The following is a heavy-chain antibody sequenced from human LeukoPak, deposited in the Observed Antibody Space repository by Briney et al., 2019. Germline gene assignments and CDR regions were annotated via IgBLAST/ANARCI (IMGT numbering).Heavy chain of an antibody. D-gene: IGHD1-26*01. V-gene: IGHV3-7*01. Sequence: GGSLRLSCAASGFTFSSYWMSWVRQAPGKGLEWVADIKQDGSEKYYVDSVKGRFTISRDNAKNSLYLQMNSLRAEDTAVYYCARDRDRSGSFHLEVAFDIWGQGTMVTVSS. CDR1: GFTFSSYW. J-gene: IGHJ3*02. CDR2: IKQDGSEK. CDR3: ARDRDRSGSFHLEVAFDI.